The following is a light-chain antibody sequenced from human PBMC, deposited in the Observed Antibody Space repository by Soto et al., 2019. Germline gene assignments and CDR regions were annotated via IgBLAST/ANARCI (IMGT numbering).Light chain of an antibody. J-gene: IGKJ1*01. CDR1: QGIRND. Sequence: IQMTQSPSSLSASVGDRVTITGRASQGIRNDLGWYQQKPGKAPNLLIYKASRLESGVPSRFSGSGSETEFTLTISGLQPGDSATYYCQQYNSYSPTFGQGTKV. CDR3: QQYNSYSPT. V-gene: IGKV1-17*01. CDR2: KAS.